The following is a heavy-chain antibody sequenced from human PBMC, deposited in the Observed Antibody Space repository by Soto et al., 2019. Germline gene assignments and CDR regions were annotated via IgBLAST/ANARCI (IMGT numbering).Heavy chain of an antibody. CDR2: INHSGST. D-gene: IGHD4-17*01. CDR3: ARGERPVTPYYFDY. Sequence: PSETLSLTCAVYGGSFSGYYWSWIRQPPGKGLEWIGEINHSGSTNYNPSLKSRDTISVDTSKNQLSLKLRSVTAADTAVYYCARGERPVTPYYFDYWGQGTLVTVSS. V-gene: IGHV4-34*01. CDR1: GGSFSGYY. J-gene: IGHJ4*02.